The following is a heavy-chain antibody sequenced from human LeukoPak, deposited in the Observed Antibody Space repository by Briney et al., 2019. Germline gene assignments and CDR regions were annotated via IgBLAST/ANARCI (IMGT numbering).Heavy chain of an antibody. V-gene: IGHV3-73*01. CDR3: TRLSSGWYRFDP. CDR1: GFTFSGSA. Sequence: GGSLKLSCAASGFTFSGSAVHWVRQASGKGLERVGRIKNKANNYATAYAASVKGRFTITRDDSKNTAYLQMSSLKTEDTAVYYCTRLSSGWYRFDPWGQGTLVTVSS. J-gene: IGHJ5*02. D-gene: IGHD6-19*01. CDR2: IKNKANNYAT.